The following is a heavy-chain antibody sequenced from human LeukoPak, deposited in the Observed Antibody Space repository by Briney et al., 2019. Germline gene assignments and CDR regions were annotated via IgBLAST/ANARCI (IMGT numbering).Heavy chain of an antibody. J-gene: IGHJ4*02. Sequence: PGGSLRLSCTAFGFAFDEHGMSWVRQVPGKGLEWVSGINWSGGSTGYADPLRGRFTISRDNAKNSLYLQMDGLRAEDTALYYCARAPITSPFYFGYWGQGTLVTVSS. V-gene: IGHV3-20*04. CDR1: GFAFDEHG. CDR2: INWSGGST. CDR3: ARAPITSPFYFGY. D-gene: IGHD2-2*01.